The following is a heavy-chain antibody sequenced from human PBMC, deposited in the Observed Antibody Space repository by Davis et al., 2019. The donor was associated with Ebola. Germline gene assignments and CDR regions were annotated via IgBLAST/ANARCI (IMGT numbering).Heavy chain of an antibody. Sequence: GGSLRLSCEVSGYTFTSYWTGWVRQVPGRGLQWMGIIYPDDSDITYSPSFEGRITISADKSISTAYLQWSSLKASDTAIYYCARRRVIHALSTNDYFDFWGQGTLVTVSS. CDR1: GYTFTSYW. CDR2: IYPDDSDI. V-gene: IGHV5-51*01. CDR3: ARRRVIHALSTNDYFDF. D-gene: IGHD5/OR15-5a*01. J-gene: IGHJ4*02.